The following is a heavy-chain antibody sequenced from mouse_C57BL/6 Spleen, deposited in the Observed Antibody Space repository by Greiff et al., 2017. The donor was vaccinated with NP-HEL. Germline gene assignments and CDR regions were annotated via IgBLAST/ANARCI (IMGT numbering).Heavy chain of an antibody. J-gene: IGHJ4*01. V-gene: IGHV10-1*01. Sequence: EVMLVESGGGLVQPKGSLKLSCAASGFSFNTYAMNWVRQAPGKGLEWVARIRSKSNNYATYYADSVKDRFTISRDDSESMLYLQMNNLKTEDTAMYYCVRQGYYYGSSYGAMDYWGQGTSVTVSS. CDR1: GFSFNTYA. CDR2: IRSKSNNYAT. D-gene: IGHD1-1*01. CDR3: VRQGYYYGSSYGAMDY.